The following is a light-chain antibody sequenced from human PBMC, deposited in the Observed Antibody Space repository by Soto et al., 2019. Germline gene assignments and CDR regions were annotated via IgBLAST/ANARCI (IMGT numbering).Light chain of an antibody. CDR2: EVS. CDR1: GSDVGSYNR. V-gene: IGLV2-18*02. CDR3: SSYTSSITYV. J-gene: IGLJ1*01. Sequence: SVLTQPPSVSGSPGQSVTISCTGTGSDVGSYNRVSWYQQPPGTAPKLMIYEVSNRPSGVPDRFSGSKSGNTASLTISGLQAEDEADYYCSSYTSSITYVFGTGTKVTVL.